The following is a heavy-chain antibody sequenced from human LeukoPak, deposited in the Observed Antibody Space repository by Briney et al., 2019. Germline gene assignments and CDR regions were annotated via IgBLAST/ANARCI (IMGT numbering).Heavy chain of an antibody. V-gene: IGHV3-7*03. D-gene: IGHD3-3*01. Sequence: GSLRLSCAASGFTFSSYWMSWVRQAPGKGLEWVANIKQDGSEKYYVDSVKGRFTISRDNAKNSLYLQMNSLRAEDTAVYYCARVLIIATEFWDYWGQGTLVTVSS. CDR2: IKQDGSEK. J-gene: IGHJ4*02. CDR1: GFTFSSYW. CDR3: ARVLIIATEFWDY.